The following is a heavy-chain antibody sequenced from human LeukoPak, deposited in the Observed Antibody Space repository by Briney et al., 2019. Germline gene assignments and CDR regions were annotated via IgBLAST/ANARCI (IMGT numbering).Heavy chain of an antibody. J-gene: IGHJ5*02. D-gene: IGHD3-10*01. V-gene: IGHV4-30-2*06. CDR3: ARDRGLAPFDP. Sequence: SQTLSLTCTVSGASISSGGYYWNWIRQSQGKGLEWIGYIFHSGNTYYNPSLKSRVTISVDTSKNQFSLKLSSVTAADTAVYYCARDRGLAPFDPWGQGTLVTVSS. CDR1: GASISSGGYY. CDR2: IFHSGNT.